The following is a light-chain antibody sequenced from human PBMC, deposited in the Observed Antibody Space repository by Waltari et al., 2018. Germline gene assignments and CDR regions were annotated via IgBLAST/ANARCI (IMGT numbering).Light chain of an antibody. J-gene: IGKJ1*01. CDR1: QSIGNY. CDR2: SAS. Sequence: DIQVTQSPSSLSAAVGDRVSITCRASQSIGNYLNWYQQKPGKAPKLLSYSASSLQSGVPSRFSGSGSGTDFTLTITSLQPEDFAIYYCQETYSSPPSTFGQGTKVESK. V-gene: IGKV1-39*01. CDR3: QETYSSPPST.